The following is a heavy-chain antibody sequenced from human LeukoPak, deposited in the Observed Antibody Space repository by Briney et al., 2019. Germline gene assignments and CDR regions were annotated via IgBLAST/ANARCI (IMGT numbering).Heavy chain of an antibody. J-gene: IGHJ5*02. Sequence: PGGSLRLSCAASGFTFSSYAMSWVRQAPGKGLGWVSAISGSGGSTYYADSVKGRFTISRDNSKNTLYLQMNSLRAEDTAVYYCAKVPYDFWRGPPWFDPWGQGTLVTVSS. CDR3: AKVPYDFWRGPPWFDP. CDR1: GFTFSSYA. V-gene: IGHV3-23*01. D-gene: IGHD3-3*01. CDR2: ISGSGGST.